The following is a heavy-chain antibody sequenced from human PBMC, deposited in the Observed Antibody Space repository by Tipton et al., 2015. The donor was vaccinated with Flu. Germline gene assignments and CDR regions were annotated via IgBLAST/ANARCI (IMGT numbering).Heavy chain of an antibody. CDR2: FYYSGHT. CDR1: GDSISGSSHY. J-gene: IGHJ5*02. V-gene: IGHV4-39*01. CDR3: ATPDL. Sequence: LRLSCTVSGDSISGSSHYWGWVRQSPEKGLEWIGSFYYSGHTYYNPSLKTRVTITADTSKNQFSLQLKSVTAADTAVYYCATPDLWGQGTLVTVSS.